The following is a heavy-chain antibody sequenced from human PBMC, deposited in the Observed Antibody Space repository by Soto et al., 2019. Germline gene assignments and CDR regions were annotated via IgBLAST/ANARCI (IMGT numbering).Heavy chain of an antibody. CDR3: ARGGLVVVPAAKTDLDP. CDR1: GYTFTGYY. D-gene: IGHD2-2*01. Sequence: QVQLVQSGAEVKKPGASVKVSCKASGYTFTGYYMHWVRQAPGQGLEWMGWIHSNSGRTPYAPNFQDWITMPRDTSISPAYMELSRLRSDDPAVYYCARGGLVVVPAAKTDLDPWGQGTLVTVSS. J-gene: IGHJ5*02. V-gene: IGHV1-2*04. CDR2: IHSNSGRT.